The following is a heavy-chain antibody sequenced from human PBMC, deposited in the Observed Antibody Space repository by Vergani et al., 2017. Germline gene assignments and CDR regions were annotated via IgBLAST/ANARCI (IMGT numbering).Heavy chain of an antibody. CDR2: IKNTGDST. Sequence: EVQLLQSEGAVVQPGGSLRLSCVASGFTLSSHAMSWVRQGHGQGLEWVSSIKNTGDSTHYADSVKGRFTISRDNSKNTLYLQMNSLRAEDTAVYYCARGITMVRGVTAAWGQGTLVTVSS. D-gene: IGHD3-10*01. CDR3: ARGITMVRGVTAA. J-gene: IGHJ5*02. V-gene: IGHV3-23*01. CDR1: GFTLSSHA.